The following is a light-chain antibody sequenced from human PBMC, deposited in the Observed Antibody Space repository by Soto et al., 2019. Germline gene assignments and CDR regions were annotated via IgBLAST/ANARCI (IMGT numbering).Light chain of an antibody. CDR3: AAWDDSLRGRL. V-gene: IGLV1-47*01. CDR2: RND. CDR1: SSNVGVNF. Sequence: QSVLTQPPSASGTPRQRVTISCSGSSSNVGVNFVYWYQHLPGTAPKLLIYRNDQRPSGVPGRFSGSKSGTSSSLAISGLRFEDEADYYCAAWDDSLRGRLFGTGTKVTVL. J-gene: IGLJ1*01.